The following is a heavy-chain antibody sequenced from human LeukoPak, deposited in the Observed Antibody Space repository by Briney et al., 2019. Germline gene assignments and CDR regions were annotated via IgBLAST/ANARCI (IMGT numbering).Heavy chain of an antibody. D-gene: IGHD3-3*01. CDR1: GGTFSSYA. CDR2: IIPIFGTA. Sequence: PVKVSCKASGGTFSSYAISWVRQAPGQGLEWMGGIIPIFGTANYAQKFQGRVTITTDESTSTAYMELSSLRSEDTAVYYCARSQYYDFWSGYSDYWGQGTLVTVSS. J-gene: IGHJ4*02. V-gene: IGHV1-69*05. CDR3: ARSQYYDFWSGYSDY.